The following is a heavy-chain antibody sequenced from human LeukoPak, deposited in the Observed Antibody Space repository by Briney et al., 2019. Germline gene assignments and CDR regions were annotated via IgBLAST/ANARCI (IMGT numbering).Heavy chain of an antibody. D-gene: IGHD6-6*01. CDR3: ARGFVHAFDI. J-gene: IGHJ3*02. V-gene: IGHV3-30-3*01. CDR1: GFTFSSYA. CDR2: ISYDGSNK. Sequence: QPGGSLRLSCAASGFTFSSYAMHWVRQAPGKGLEWVAVISYDGSNKYYADSVKGRFTISRDNSKNTLYLQMNSLRAEDTAVYYCARGFVHAFDIWGQGTMVTVSS.